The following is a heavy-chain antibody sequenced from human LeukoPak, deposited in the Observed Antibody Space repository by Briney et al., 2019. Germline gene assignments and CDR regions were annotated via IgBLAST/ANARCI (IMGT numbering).Heavy chain of an antibody. V-gene: IGHV3-11*04. D-gene: IGHD6-19*01. Sequence: GGSLRLSCAASGFTFSDYYMTWIRQAPGKGLEWVSYISSSGSTIYYADSVKGRFTISRDNAKNSLYLQMNSLRAEDTAVYYCARADSSGWSGAFDIWGQGTMVTVSS. J-gene: IGHJ3*02. CDR2: ISSSGSTI. CDR1: GFTFSDYY. CDR3: ARADSSGWSGAFDI.